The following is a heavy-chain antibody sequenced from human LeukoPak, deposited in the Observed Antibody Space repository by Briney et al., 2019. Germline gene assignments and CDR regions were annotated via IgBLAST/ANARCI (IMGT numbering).Heavy chain of an antibody. V-gene: IGHV1-46*01. CDR3: PTQTMVRGVTEQGYDC. J-gene: IGHJ4*02. CDR2: INPSGGST. Sequence: ASVKVSCKASGYTFTSYYMHWVRQAPGQGLEWMGIINPSGGSTSYAQKFQGRVTMTRDTSTTTVYMKLSRLRSEATPVYSCPTQTMVRGVTEQGYDCWGQGTLVTASS. CDR1: GYTFTSYY. D-gene: IGHD3-10*01.